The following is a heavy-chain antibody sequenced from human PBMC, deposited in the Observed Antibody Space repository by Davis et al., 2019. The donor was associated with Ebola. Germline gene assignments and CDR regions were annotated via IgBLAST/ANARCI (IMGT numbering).Heavy chain of an antibody. CDR3: TRPYYYDSSGSDI. V-gene: IGHV3-33*01. D-gene: IGHD3-22*01. Sequence: GESLKISCAASGFTFSSYGMHWVRQAPGKGLEWVAVIWYDGSNKYYADSVKGRFTISRDNSKNTLYLQMNSLKTEDTAVYYCTRPYYYDSSGSDIWGQGTMVTVSS. J-gene: IGHJ3*02. CDR1: GFTFSSYG. CDR2: IWYDGSNK.